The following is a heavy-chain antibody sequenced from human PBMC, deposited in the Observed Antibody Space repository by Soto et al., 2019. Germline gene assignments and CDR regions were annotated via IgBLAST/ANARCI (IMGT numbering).Heavy chain of an antibody. CDR2: ISAYNGNT. CDR1: GYTFTSYG. V-gene: IGHV1-18*04. J-gene: IGHJ1*01. CDR3: AWGDYYDSSGYYLEYFQH. D-gene: IGHD3-22*01. Sequence: ASVKVSCKASGYTFTSYGISWVRQAPGQGREWMGWISAYNGNTNYAQKLQGRVTMTTDTSTSTAYMELSSLRSEDTAVYYCAWGDYYDSSGYYLEYFQHWGQGTLVTVSS.